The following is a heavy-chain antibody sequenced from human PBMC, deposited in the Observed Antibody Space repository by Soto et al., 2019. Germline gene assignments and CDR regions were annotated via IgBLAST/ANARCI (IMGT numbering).Heavy chain of an antibody. Sequence: ASVKVSCKASGFSFSDYFMHWVRQAPGQGLEWMGIINPSGDRTDYAQKFQGRVTITRDTSTSTVYMDLSSLRSEDTAVYYCARSPRNYYALGSYSYFRHWGQGTPVTVS. V-gene: IGHV1-46*01. CDR3: ARSPRNYYALGSYSYFRH. CDR1: GFSFSDYF. J-gene: IGHJ1*01. CDR2: INPSGDRT. D-gene: IGHD3-10*01.